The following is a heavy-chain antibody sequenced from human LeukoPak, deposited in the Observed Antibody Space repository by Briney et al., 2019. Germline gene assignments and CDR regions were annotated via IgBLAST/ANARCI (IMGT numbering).Heavy chain of an antibody. CDR3: ARDPTRGYSSLTDLSP. CDR2: ISYDGSNK. J-gene: IGHJ5*02. D-gene: IGHD3-9*01. Sequence: GGSLRLSCAASGFTFSSYAMHWVRQAPGKGLEWVAVISYDGSNKYYADSVKGRFTISRDNSKNTLYLQMNSLRAEDTAVYYCARDPTRGYSSLTDLSPWGQGTLVTVAT. CDR1: GFTFSSYA. V-gene: IGHV3-30*04.